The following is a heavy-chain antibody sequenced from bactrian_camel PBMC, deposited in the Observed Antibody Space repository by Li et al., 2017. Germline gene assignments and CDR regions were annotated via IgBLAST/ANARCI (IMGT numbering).Heavy chain of an antibody. CDR3: TPSVLAG. Sequence: VQLVESGGGTVQAGESLRLSCAASGRTRGVGCMAWFRRFPGGKEREGVVLTRAGSSFYADSVKGRFTISRDNAKNTVYLQMNSLKSEDTALYYCTPSVLAGWGQGTQVTVS. CDR1: GRTRGVGC. CDR2: TRAGSS. V-gene: IGHV3S53*01. J-gene: IGHJ4*01.